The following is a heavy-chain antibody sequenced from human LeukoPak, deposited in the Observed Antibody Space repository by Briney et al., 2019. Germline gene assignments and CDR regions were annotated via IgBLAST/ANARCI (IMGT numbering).Heavy chain of an antibody. D-gene: IGHD2-2*01. V-gene: IGHV4-59*08. J-gene: IGHJ5*02. CDR1: LGSISGYY. Sequence: LGALSVTCLVSLGSISGYYWSWLRQPPARGGGWVGCIYYRWRNNYNPSLKSRVTISVDTSKNQFSLKLSSVTAADTAVYYCARTHYYCSSTSCSANWFDPWGQGTLVTVSS. CDR2: IYYRWRN. CDR3: ARTHYYCSSTSCSANWFDP.